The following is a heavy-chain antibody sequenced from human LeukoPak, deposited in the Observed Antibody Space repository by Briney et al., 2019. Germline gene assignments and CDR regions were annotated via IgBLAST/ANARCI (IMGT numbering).Heavy chain of an antibody. Sequence: GGSLRLSCAASGFTFSSYAMHWVRQAPGKGLEWVAVISYDGSNKYYADSVKGRFTISRDNSKNTLYLQMNSLRAEDTAVYYCAGVWGGAYDSSGPDCFDIWGKETMVTVFS. J-gene: IGHJ3*02. CDR3: AGVWGGAYDSSGPDCFDI. V-gene: IGHV3-30-3*01. CDR2: ISYDGSNK. CDR1: GFTFSSYA. D-gene: IGHD3-22*01.